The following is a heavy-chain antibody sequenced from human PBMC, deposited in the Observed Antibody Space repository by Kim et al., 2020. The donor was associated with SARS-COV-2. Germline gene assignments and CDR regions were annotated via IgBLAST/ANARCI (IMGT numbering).Heavy chain of an antibody. CDR1: GFTFSSYS. CDR2: ISSSSSTI. CDR3: ARDPSSGWYELDAFDI. D-gene: IGHD6-19*01. Sequence: GGSLRLSCAASGFTFSSYSMNWVRQAPGKGLEWVSYISSSSSTIYYADSVKGRFTISRDNAKNSLYLQMNSLRDEDTAVYYCARDPSSGWYELDAFDIWGQGTMVTVSS. J-gene: IGHJ3*02. V-gene: IGHV3-48*02.